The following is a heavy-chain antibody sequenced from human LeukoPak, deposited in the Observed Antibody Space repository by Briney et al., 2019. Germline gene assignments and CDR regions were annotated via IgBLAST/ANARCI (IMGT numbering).Heavy chain of an antibody. CDR3: ARDNGRGTVTLLFDY. Sequence: GASVKVSCKASGYTFTSYYMHWVRQAPGQGLEWMGIINPSGGSTSYAQKFQGRVTMTRDPSITTVYMELSSLRSDDTAVYYCARDNGRGTVTLLFDYWGQGTLVTVSS. V-gene: IGHV1-46*01. J-gene: IGHJ4*02. CDR1: GYTFTSYY. CDR2: INPSGGST. D-gene: IGHD4-17*01.